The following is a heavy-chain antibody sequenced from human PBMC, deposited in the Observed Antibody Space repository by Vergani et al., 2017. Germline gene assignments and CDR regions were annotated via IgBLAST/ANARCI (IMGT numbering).Heavy chain of an antibody. J-gene: IGHJ6*03. D-gene: IGHD1-1*01. Sequence: QVQLVQSGAAVKKPGASVKVSCKASGYTFTSYGISWVRQAPGQGLEWMGWISAYNGNTNYAQKLQGRVTMTTDTSTSTAYMELRSLRSDDTAVYYCARNSAGTPLYYYYYMDVWGKGTTVTVSS. V-gene: IGHV1-18*01. CDR3: ARNSAGTPLYYYYYMDV. CDR2: ISAYNGNT. CDR1: GYTFTSYG.